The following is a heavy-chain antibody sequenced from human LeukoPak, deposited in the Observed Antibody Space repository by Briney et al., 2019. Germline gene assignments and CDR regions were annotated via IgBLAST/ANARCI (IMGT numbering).Heavy chain of an antibody. V-gene: IGHV4-34*01. D-gene: IGHD4-17*01. CDR1: GGSFSVYY. J-gene: IGHJ6*03. Sequence: SETLSLTCAVYGGSFSVYYWSWIRQPPGKGLEWIGEINHSGSTNYNPSLKSRVTISVDTSKNQFSLKLSSVTAADTAVYYCARVPFYGDYYYYYMDVWGKGTTVTVSS. CDR3: ARVPFYGDYYYYYMDV. CDR2: INHSGST.